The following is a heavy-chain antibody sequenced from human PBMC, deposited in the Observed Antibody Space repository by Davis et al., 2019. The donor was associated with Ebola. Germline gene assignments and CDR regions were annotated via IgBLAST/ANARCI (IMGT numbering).Heavy chain of an antibody. D-gene: IGHD6-19*01. CDR1: GFTFSSYW. J-gene: IGHJ3*02. V-gene: IGHV3-7*01. CDR3: VRVSRNIATGWYRFDAFDI. Sequence: GESLKISCAASGFTFSSYWMSWVRQAPGKGLEWVANIKQDGSEKYYVDSVKGRFTISRDNAKNSLYLQMNSLRAEDTAIYYCVRVSRNIATGWYRFDAFDIWGQGTLVTVSS. CDR2: IKQDGSEK.